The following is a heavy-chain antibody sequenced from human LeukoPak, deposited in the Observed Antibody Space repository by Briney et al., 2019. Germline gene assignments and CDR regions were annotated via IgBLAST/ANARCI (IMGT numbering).Heavy chain of an antibody. V-gene: IGHV1-46*01. Sequence: ASVKVSCKASGYTFTNYYFHWVRQAPGQGLEWRGIINPSGGSTSYAQKFQGRVTMTRDTSTSTVYMKLSSLRSEDTAVYYCARDLKEHKYDILTGYYKTNWFDPWGQGTLVTVSS. J-gene: IGHJ5*02. CDR2: INPSGGST. CDR3: ARDLKEHKYDILTGYYKTNWFDP. D-gene: IGHD3-9*01. CDR1: GYTFTNYY.